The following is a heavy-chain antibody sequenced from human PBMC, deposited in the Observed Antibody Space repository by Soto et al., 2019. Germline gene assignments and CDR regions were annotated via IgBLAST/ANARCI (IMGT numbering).Heavy chain of an antibody. CDR1: GYTFTSYA. J-gene: IGHJ4*02. D-gene: IGHD5-18*01. CDR2: INAIYGNA. Sequence: ASVKVSCKASGYTFTSYAMHWVRQAPGQRLEWMGGINAIYGNANYAQKFQGRVTITRDTSASTAYMELRSLRSDDTAVYYCARNHHPEYNFDYWGQGTLVTVSS. CDR3: ARNHHPEYNFDY. V-gene: IGHV1-3*01.